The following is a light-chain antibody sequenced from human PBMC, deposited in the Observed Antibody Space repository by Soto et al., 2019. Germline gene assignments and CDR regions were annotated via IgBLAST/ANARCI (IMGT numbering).Light chain of an antibody. CDR2: AAS. V-gene: IGKV3-15*01. J-gene: IGKJ2*01. CDR1: QSVGSN. CDR3: QQYNNWPPYT. Sequence: EILMTQSPATLSVSPGERTTLACRASQSVGSNLAWYQQKPGQAPRLLIYAASTRASGVPARFSGSGSGTEFTLTISSLQSEDFAVYYCQQYNNWPPYTFGQGTKVDIK.